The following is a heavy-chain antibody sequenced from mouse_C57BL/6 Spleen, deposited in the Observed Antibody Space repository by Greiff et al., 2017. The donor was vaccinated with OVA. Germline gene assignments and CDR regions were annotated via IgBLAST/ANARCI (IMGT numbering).Heavy chain of an antibody. CDR3: ARENGYYLDY. Sequence: EVQGVESGGGLVQSGRSLRLCCATSGPTFLYPYLEWVRQAPGKGLEWIAASRNKANDYTTEYSASVKGRFIVSRDTSQSILYLQMNALRAEDTAIYYCARENGYYLDYWGQGTTLTVSS. J-gene: IGHJ2*01. CDR1: GPTFLYPY. V-gene: IGHV7-1*01. CDR2: SRNKANDYTT. D-gene: IGHD2-2*01.